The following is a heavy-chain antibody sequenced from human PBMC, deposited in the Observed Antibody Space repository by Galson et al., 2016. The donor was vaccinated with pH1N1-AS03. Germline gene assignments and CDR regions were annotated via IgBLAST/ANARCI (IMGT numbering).Heavy chain of an antibody. CDR2: IYYTGDI. V-gene: IGHV4-59*08. J-gene: IGHJ6*02. CDR1: GGSINSYY. CDR3: GRHLRNSYSMDV. Sequence: TLSLTCTVSGGSINSYYWTWIRQPPGKGLEWIGQIYYTGDIIYTPSLRSRVTISVDTSKNQLSLSLSSVTAAGTAVYYCGRHLRNSYSMDVWGQGTTVTVSS. D-gene: IGHD2-21*01.